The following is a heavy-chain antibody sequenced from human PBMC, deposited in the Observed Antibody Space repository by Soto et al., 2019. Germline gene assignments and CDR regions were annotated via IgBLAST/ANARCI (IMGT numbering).Heavy chain of an antibody. CDR2: INPADSDI. D-gene: IGHD3-22*01. J-gene: IGHJ4*02. Sequence: GESLKISCKGSGYSFTSHWIAWVRQMPREGLEWMGIINPADSDIRYSPSFQGQVSISVDKSINTAYLQWSSLKASDTATYYCTRPQSSGWYDYWGQGTLVTVSS. CDR1: GYSFTSHW. V-gene: IGHV5-51*01. CDR3: TRPQSSGWYDY.